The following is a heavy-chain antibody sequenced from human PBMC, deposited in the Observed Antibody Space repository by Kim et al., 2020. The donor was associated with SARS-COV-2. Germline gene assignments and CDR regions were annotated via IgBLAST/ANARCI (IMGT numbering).Heavy chain of an antibody. D-gene: IGHD3-22*01. V-gene: IGHV4-59*10. Sequence: GNTNYNPSLKGRVTMSVDTSNNQFSLNLTSVTAADTAVYYCATYDSVYYYNWGQGTLVTVSS. CDR2: GNT. CDR3: ATYDSVYYYN. J-gene: IGHJ4*02.